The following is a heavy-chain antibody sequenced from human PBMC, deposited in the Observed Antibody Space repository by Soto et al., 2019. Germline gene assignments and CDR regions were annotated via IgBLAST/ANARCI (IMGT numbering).Heavy chain of an antibody. CDR3: ARHGPFYDSWSGPSALDY. CDR2: IYYSGSA. D-gene: IGHD3-3*01. Sequence: SETLSLTCTVSDDSISSTSYYWGWIRQPPGKGLEWIASIYYSGSAYYNPSLKSRLSISVDTSKKQFSLNLRSVTAADTAVYYCARHGPFYDSWSGPSALDYWGQGTQVTISS. V-gene: IGHV4-39*01. CDR1: DDSISSTSYY. J-gene: IGHJ4*02.